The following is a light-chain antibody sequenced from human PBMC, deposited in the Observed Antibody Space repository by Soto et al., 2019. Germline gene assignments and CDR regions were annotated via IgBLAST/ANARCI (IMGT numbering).Light chain of an antibody. CDR1: QGSSSY. V-gene: IGKV1-9*01. Sequence: DIQLTQSPSFLSASVGDRVTITCRASQGSSSYLAWYQQKPGKAPKLLIYAASTLQSGVPSRFSGSGSGTEFTLTISSLQPEDFATYYCQHLNSHPLTFGGGTKVEIK. CDR3: QHLNSHPLT. J-gene: IGKJ4*01. CDR2: AAS.